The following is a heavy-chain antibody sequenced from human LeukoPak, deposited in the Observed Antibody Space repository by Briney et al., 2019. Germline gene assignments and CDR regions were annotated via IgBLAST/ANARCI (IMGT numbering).Heavy chain of an antibody. J-gene: IGHJ3*02. V-gene: IGHV3-48*03. D-gene: IGHD1-1*01. Sequence: PGGSLRLSCAASGFTFSSYEMNWVRQAPGKGLEWVSYISSSGSTIYYADSVKGRFTISRDNAKNSLYLQMNSLRAEDTAVYYCARESRVHDAFDIWGQGTMVTVSS. CDR1: GFTFSSYE. CDR3: ARESRVHDAFDI. CDR2: ISSSGSTI.